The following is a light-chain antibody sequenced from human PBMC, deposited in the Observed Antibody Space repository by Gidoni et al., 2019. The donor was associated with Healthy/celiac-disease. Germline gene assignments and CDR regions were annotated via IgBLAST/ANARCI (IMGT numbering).Light chain of an antibody. CDR2: QDS. CDR3: QAWDSSTLYV. Sequence: SYELTQPPSVSVSPGQTASITCSGDKLGDKYACWYQQKPGQSPVLVIYQDSMRRSGIPELFSGSNSGNTATLTISGTQAMYEADYYCQAWDSSTLYVFGTGTKVTVL. V-gene: IGLV3-1*01. J-gene: IGLJ1*01. CDR1: KLGDKY.